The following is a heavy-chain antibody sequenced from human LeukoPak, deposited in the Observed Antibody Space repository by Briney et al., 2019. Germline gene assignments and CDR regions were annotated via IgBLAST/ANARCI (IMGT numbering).Heavy chain of an antibody. J-gene: IGHJ4*02. CDR1: GFTFSSYA. CDR3: AKARGYSYGLPFDY. CDR2: ISGSGDNT. Sequence: GGSLRLPCAASGFTFSSYAMSWVRQAPGKGLEWVSGISGSGDNTYYADSVKGRFTISRDNSKNTLYLQMNSLRAEDTAVYYCAKARGYSYGLPFDYWGQGTLVTVSS. D-gene: IGHD5-18*01. V-gene: IGHV3-23*01.